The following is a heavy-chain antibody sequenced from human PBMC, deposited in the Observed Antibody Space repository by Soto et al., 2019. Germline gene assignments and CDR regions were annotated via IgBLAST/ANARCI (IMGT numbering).Heavy chain of an antibody. J-gene: IGHJ4*02. V-gene: IGHV3-23*01. D-gene: IGHD3-22*01. CDR1: GFTFSSYA. Sequence: EVQLLESGGGLVQPGGSLRLSCAASGFTFSSYAMSWVRQAPGKGLEWVSAISGSGGSTYYADSVKGRFTISRDNSKNTLYLQMNSLRAEDTAVYYCAKDLRYYYDSSGLVPDGDYWGQGTLVTVSS. CDR3: AKDLRYYYDSSGLVPDGDY. CDR2: ISGSGGST.